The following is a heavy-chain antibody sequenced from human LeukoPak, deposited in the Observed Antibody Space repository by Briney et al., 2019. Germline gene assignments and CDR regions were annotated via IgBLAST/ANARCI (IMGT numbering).Heavy chain of an antibody. J-gene: IGHJ4*02. CDR2: IRYDGSNK. D-gene: IGHD2-8*01. CDR3: AKDRRYPYCTNGVCSPDY. Sequence: PGGSLRLSCAASGFTFSSYGMHWVRQAPGKGLEWVAFIRYDGSNKYYADSVKGRFTISRDDSKNTLYLQMNSLRAEDTAVYYCAKDRRYPYCTNGVCSPDYWGQGTLVTVSS. CDR1: GFTFSSYG. V-gene: IGHV3-30*02.